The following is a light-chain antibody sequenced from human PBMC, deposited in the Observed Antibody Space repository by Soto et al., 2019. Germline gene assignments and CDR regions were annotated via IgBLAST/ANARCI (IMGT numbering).Light chain of an antibody. CDR3: SLYTSSSVGV. CDR1: SSDVGGYNY. CDR2: DVS. Sequence: QSALTQPASVSGSPGQSITISCTGTSSDVGGYNYVSWYQQHPGKAPKLMIYDVSNRPSGVSNRFSGSKSGNTASLTISGLQAEDEADYYCSLYTSSSVGVFGTGTKVPVL. J-gene: IGLJ1*01. V-gene: IGLV2-14*01.